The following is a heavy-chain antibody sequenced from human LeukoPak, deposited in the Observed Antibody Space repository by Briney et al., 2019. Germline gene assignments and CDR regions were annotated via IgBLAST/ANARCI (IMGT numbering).Heavy chain of an antibody. Sequence: GGSLRLSCVASGFTFSSYWMTWVRQAPGKGLEWVAKIKQDGSEKYYVDSVKGRFTLSRDNAKNSLYLQMNSLRAEDTAVYFCAGGSGAAAGPLHYWGQGTLVTVSS. D-gene: IGHD6-13*01. V-gene: IGHV3-7*03. CDR3: AGGSGAAAGPLHY. J-gene: IGHJ4*02. CDR2: IKQDGSEK. CDR1: GFTFSSYW.